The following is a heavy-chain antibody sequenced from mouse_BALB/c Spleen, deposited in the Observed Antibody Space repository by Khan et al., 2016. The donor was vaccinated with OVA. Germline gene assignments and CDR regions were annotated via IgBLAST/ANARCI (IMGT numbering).Heavy chain of an antibody. CDR3: ARAASDCFVDV. D-gene: IGHD6-1*01. J-gene: IGHJ1*01. Sequence: QIQLVQSGPELKKPGETVKISCKASGYTFTNYGMNWVKQAPGKGLKWMGWINTYTGEPTYADDFKGRFAFSLETSANTAYLQINNLKHEDTATYFCARAASDCFVDVWGAGTTLTVSS. CDR1: GYTFTNYG. CDR2: INTYTGEP. V-gene: IGHV9-3-1*01.